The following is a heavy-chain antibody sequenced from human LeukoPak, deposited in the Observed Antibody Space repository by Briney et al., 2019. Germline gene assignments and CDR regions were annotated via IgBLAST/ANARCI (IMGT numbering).Heavy chain of an antibody. CDR1: GFTFRSSG. CDR2: ISYDGSNK. D-gene: IGHD1/OR15-1a*01. Sequence: GRSLRLSCAASGFTFRSSGMHWVRQAPGKGLEWVALISYDGSNKYYADAVRGRFTISRDNSKNTLYLQMNSLRAEDTAVYCCAKNKGSSVAYDYWGQGTLVTVSS. J-gene: IGHJ4*02. CDR3: AKNKGSSVAYDY. V-gene: IGHV3-30*18.